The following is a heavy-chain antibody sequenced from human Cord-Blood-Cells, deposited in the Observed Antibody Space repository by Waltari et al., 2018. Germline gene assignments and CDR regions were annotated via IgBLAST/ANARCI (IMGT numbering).Heavy chain of an antibody. V-gene: IGHV4-4*07. J-gene: IGHJ3*02. CDR1: GGSISSYY. Sequence: QVQLQESGPGLVKPSETLSLTCTVSGGSISSYYWSWIRPPAGKGLEWIGRIYTSGSTNYNPSLKSRVTMSVDTSKNQFSLKLSSVTAADTAVYYCARARDSSGWYSDAFDIWGQGTMVTVSS. D-gene: IGHD6-19*01. CDR3: ARARDSSGWYSDAFDI. CDR2: IYTSGST.